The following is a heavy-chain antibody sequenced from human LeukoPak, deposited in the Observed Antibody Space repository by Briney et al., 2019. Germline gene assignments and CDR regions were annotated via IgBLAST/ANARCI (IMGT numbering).Heavy chain of an antibody. J-gene: IGHJ6*03. Sequence: PGGSLRLSCVASGFTFSSYGMSWVRQAPGKGLEWVSAISGSGGSTYYADSVKGRFTISGDNSKNTLYLQMNSLRAEDTAVYYCAKDPGFGEAQNYMDVWGKGTTVTISS. D-gene: IGHD3-10*01. CDR1: GFTFSSYG. CDR2: ISGSGGST. CDR3: AKDPGFGEAQNYMDV. V-gene: IGHV3-23*01.